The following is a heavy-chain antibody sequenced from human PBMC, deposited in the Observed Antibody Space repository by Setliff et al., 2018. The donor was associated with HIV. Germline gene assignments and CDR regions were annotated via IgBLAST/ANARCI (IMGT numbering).Heavy chain of an antibody. CDR2: ISTYNGNT. Sequence: ASVKVSCKASGYIFTNYGITWVRQAPGQGLEWMGWISTYNGNTNYAQKLQGRVTMTTDTSKNQFSLHLNSVTPDDTAVYYCARGSYGSVLLWGQGTLVTVSS. J-gene: IGHJ4*02. D-gene: IGHD6-19*01. CDR1: GYIFTNYG. V-gene: IGHV1-18*01. CDR3: ARGSYGSVLL.